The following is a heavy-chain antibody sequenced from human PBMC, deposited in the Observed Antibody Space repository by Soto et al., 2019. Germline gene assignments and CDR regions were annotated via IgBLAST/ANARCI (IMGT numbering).Heavy chain of an antibody. CDR2: IKSKTDGGTT. V-gene: IGHV3-15*07. CDR3: TTDRRPPIY. CDR1: ELSFSSYG. Sequence: VGSLRLSCTDSELSFSSYGMHLVLQAPGKGLEWVGRIKSKTDGGTTDYAAPVKGRFTISRDDSKNTLYLQMNSLKTEDTAVYYCTTDRRPPIYWGQGTLVTVSS. J-gene: IGHJ4*02.